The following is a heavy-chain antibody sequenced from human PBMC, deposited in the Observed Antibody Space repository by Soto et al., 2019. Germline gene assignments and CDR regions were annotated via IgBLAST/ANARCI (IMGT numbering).Heavy chain of an antibody. Sequence: TLSLTCTVSGGSISSGGYYWSWIRQHPGKGLEWFGYIYYSGSTYYNPSLKSRVTISVDTSENQFSLKLSSVTAADTAVYYCARGRGGRGSGWYTHYYYGMDVWGQGTTVTVSS. D-gene: IGHD6-19*01. CDR2: IYYSGST. CDR1: GGSISSGGYY. J-gene: IGHJ6*02. V-gene: IGHV4-31*03. CDR3: ARGRGGRGSGWYTHYYYGMDV.